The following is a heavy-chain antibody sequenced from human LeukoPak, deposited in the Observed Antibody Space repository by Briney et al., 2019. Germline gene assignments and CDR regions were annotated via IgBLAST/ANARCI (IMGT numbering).Heavy chain of an antibody. CDR3: AISGDGYNLVNYFDY. CDR1: GGTFSSYA. D-gene: IGHD5-24*01. V-gene: IGHV1-69*13. Sequence: SVKVSCKASGGTFSSYAISWVRQAPGQGLEWMGGIIPIFGTANYAQKFQGRVTITADESTSTAYMELSSLRSEDTAVYYCAISGDGYNLVNYFDYWGQGTLVTVSS. J-gene: IGHJ4*02. CDR2: IIPIFGTA.